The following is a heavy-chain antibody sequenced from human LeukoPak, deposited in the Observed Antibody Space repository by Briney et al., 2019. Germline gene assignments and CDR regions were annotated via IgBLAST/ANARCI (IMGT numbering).Heavy chain of an antibody. D-gene: IGHD6-13*01. J-gene: IGHJ4*02. V-gene: IGHV3-23*01. CDR2: ISGSGGST. CDR1: GFTFSSYA. CDR3: APRPEQLPHDY. Sequence: GGSLRLSSAASGFTFSSYAMSWVRQAPGKGLEWVSAISGSGGSTYYADSVKGRFTISRDNSKNTLYLQMNSLRAEDTAVYYCAPRPEQLPHDYWGQGTLVTVSS.